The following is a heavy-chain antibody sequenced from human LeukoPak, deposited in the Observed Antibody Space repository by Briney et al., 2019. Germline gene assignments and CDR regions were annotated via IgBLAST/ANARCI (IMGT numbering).Heavy chain of an antibody. Sequence: GGSLRLSCAASGFTFSSYGMHWVRQAPGKGLEWVAVISYDGSNKYYADSVKGRFTISRDNSKNTLYLQMNSLRAEDTAVYYCATMLLPYCSGGSCYSGYFDYWGQGTLVTVSS. CDR3: ATMLLPYCSGGSCYSGYFDY. J-gene: IGHJ4*02. D-gene: IGHD2-15*01. CDR1: GFTFSSYG. CDR2: ISYDGSNK. V-gene: IGHV3-30*03.